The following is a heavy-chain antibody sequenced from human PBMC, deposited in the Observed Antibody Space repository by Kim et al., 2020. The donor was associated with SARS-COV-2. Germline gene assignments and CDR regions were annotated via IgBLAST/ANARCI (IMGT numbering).Heavy chain of an antibody. D-gene: IGHD4-17*01. Sequence: LKSRVTISVDTSKNQFSLKLSSVTAADTAVYYCARVIHADDYGDSNWFDPWGQGTLVTVSS. J-gene: IGHJ5*02. CDR3: ARVIHADDYGDSNWFDP. V-gene: IGHV4-30-2*05.